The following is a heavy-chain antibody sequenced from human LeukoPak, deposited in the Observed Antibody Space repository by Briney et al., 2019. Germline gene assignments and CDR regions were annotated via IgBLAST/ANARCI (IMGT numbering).Heavy chain of an antibody. CDR3: AKGYCSSTSCLFDP. CDR2: ISWNSGSI. V-gene: IGHV3-9*03. Sequence: PGGSLRLSCAASGFTFDDYAMHWVRQAPGKCLEWVSGISWNSGSIGYADSVKGRFTISRDNAKNSLYLQMNSLRAEDMALYYCAKGYCSSTSCLFDPWGQGTLVTVSS. CDR1: GFTFDDYA. J-gene: IGHJ5*02. D-gene: IGHD2-2*01.